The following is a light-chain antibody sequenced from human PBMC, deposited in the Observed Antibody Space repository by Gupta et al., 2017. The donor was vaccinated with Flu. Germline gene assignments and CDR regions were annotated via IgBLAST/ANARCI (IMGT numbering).Light chain of an antibody. J-gene: IGKJ2*01. V-gene: IGKV4-1*01. CDR2: WAS. CDR1: QSVLYNSNNKNY. CDR3: HQYYSIPVT. Sequence: SLGERATINCKSSQSVLYNSNNKNYLAWYQQKPGQAPRVLIYWASTRESGVPDRFSGSGSGTDFTLTISSLQAEDVAIYSCHQYYSIPVTFGPGTKMEI.